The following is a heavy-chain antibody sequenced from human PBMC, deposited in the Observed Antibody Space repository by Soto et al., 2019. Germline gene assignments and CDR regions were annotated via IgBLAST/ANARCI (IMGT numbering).Heavy chain of an antibody. CDR2: ISVDGGNT. J-gene: IGHJ6*02. CDR1: GYTFITYG. V-gene: IGHV1-18*01. D-gene: IGHD6-13*01. CDR3: ARVPSYSSSWSWGYYGMDV. Sequence: QVQLVQSGAEVKKPGASVKVSCKASGYTFITYGVSWVRQAPGQGLEWMGWISVDGGNTNYAQKFQGRVTVTTDTATNTAYMELRSLRPDDTAVYYCARVPSYSSSWSWGYYGMDVWGQGTTVTVSS.